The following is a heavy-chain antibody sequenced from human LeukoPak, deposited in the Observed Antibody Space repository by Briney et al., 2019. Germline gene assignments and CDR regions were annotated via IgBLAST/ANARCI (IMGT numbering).Heavy chain of an antibody. V-gene: IGHV4-59*01. Sequence: PSETLSLTCTVSGGSISSYYWSWIRQPPGKGLEWIGYIYYSGSTNYNPSLKSRVTISVDTSKNQFSLKLSSVTAADTAVYYCARGLQNYGDAQSPFDYYYYMDVWGKGTTVTVSS. CDR1: GGSISSYY. D-gene: IGHD4-17*01. CDR3: ARGLQNYGDAQSPFDYYYYMDV. CDR2: IYYSGST. J-gene: IGHJ6*03.